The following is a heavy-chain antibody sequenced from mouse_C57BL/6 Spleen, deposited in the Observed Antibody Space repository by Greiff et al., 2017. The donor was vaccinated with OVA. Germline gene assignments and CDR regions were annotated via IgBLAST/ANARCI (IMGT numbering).Heavy chain of an antibody. D-gene: IGHD2-3*01. Sequence: VQLQESGAELVKPGASVKISCKASGYAFSSYWMNWVKQRPGKGLEWIGQIYPGDGDTNYNGKFKGKAKLTADKSSSTAYMQLSSLTSEDSAVYFCARRGDGYPFAYWGQGTLVTVSA. V-gene: IGHV1-80*01. CDR1: GYAFSSYW. CDR2: IYPGDGDT. CDR3: ARRGDGYPFAY. J-gene: IGHJ3*01.